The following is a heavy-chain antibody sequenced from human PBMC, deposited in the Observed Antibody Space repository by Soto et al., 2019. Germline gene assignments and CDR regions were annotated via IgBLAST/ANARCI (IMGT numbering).Heavy chain of an antibody. J-gene: IGHJ4*02. D-gene: IGHD2-8*02. V-gene: IGHV4-34*01. Sequence: PSETLSLTCAVNGGSFTGYYGAWIRQSPEKGLEWIGEISHSGTTKYNPSLKSRVTISVDTSKNQFSLKLSSVTAADTGMYYCARNGGKTWYYFDSWGQGTVVTVSS. CDR1: GGSFTGYY. CDR3: ARNGGKTWYYFDS. CDR2: ISHSGTT.